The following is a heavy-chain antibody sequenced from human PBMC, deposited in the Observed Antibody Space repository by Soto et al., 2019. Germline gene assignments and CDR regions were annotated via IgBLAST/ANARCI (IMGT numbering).Heavy chain of an antibody. CDR3: ARDHIAVAGKYYYGMDV. Sequence: SETLSLTCTVSGGSISSGGYYWIWIRQHPGKGLEWIGYIYYSGSTYYNPSLKSRVTISVDTSKNQFSLKLSSVTAADTAVYYCARDHIAVAGKYYYGMDVWGQGTTVTVSS. J-gene: IGHJ6*02. CDR2: IYYSGST. D-gene: IGHD6-19*01. V-gene: IGHV4-31*03. CDR1: GGSISSGGYY.